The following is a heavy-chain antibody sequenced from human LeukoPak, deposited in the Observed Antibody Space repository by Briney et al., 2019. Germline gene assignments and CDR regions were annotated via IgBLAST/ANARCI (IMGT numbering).Heavy chain of an antibody. D-gene: IGHD6-13*01. J-gene: IGHJ4*02. CDR1: GFTVSTSY. CDR2: LSGSGSTT. Sequence: GGSLRLSCAASGFTVSTSYMSWVRQAPGKGLEWVSALSGSGSTTYYADSVKGRFTISRDNSKNTLFLEMNSLRVEDTAVYYCAKAGYSSSWPLDYWGQGTQVTVSS. CDR3: AKAGYSSSWPLDY. V-gene: IGHV3-23*01.